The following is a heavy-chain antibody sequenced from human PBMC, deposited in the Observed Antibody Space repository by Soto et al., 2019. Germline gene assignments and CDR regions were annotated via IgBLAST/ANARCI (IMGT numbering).Heavy chain of an antibody. D-gene: IGHD6-25*01. CDR1: GFTFSTYA. V-gene: IGHV3-23*01. Sequence: GGSLRLSCVASGFTFSTYAMIWVRQAPGKGLEWVSAIGGSGGSTFYADSLKGRFTMSRDNSKNTLYLQMNSLRAEDTAVYYCARDRGYMDVWGQGTTVTVSS. J-gene: IGHJ6*02. CDR2: IGGSGGST. CDR3: ARDRGYMDV.